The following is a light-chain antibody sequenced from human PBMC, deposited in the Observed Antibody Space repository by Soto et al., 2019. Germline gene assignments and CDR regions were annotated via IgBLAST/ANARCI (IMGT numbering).Light chain of an antibody. CDR2: GAS. J-gene: IGKJ1*01. CDR1: QSVSSN. V-gene: IGKV3-15*01. Sequence: EIVMTQSPATLSVSPGERATLSCRASQSVSSNLAWYQQKPGQAPRLLLYGASTRATGIPARFSGSGSGTEFTLTISSLPSEDFAVYYCQQYNNWSWTFGQGTKVEIK. CDR3: QQYNNWSWT.